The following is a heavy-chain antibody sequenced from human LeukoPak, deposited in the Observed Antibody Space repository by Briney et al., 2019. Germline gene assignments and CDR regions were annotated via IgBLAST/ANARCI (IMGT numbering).Heavy chain of an antibody. Sequence: GGSLRLSCAASGFTFSSYAMSWVRQAPGKVLEWVSAISGSGGSTYYADSVKGRFTISRDNSKNTLYLQMNSLRAEDTAVYYCAKDQERGYYDILTGLPPNDWGQGTLVTVSS. J-gene: IGHJ4*02. CDR3: AKDQERGYYDILTGLPPND. D-gene: IGHD3-9*01. CDR1: GFTFSSYA. CDR2: ISGSGGST. V-gene: IGHV3-23*01.